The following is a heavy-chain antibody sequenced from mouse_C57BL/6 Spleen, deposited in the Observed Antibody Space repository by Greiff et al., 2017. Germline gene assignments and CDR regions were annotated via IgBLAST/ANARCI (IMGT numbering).Heavy chain of an antibody. V-gene: IGHV14-4*01. D-gene: IGHD1-1*01. CDR3: TTLPNYYGSSYGGMDY. CDR2: IDPENGDT. CDR1: GFNIKDDY. J-gene: IGHJ4*01. Sequence: VQLKQSGAELVRPGASVKLSCTASGFNIKDDYMHWVKQRPEQGLEWIGWIDPENGDTEYASKFQGKATITADTSSNTAYLQLSSLTSEDTAVYYCTTLPNYYGSSYGGMDYWGQGTSVTVSS.